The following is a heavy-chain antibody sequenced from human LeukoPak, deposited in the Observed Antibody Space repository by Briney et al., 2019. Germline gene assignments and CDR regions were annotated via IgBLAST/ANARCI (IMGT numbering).Heavy chain of an antibody. CDR2: ISGGGGST. V-gene: IGHV3-23*01. Sequence: GGSLRLSCAASGFTFTSYAMRWVRRAPGKGLEWVSTISGGGGSTYYADSVKGRFTISRDNSKNTLYLQMNSLRAEDTAVYYCASRTVANFDYWGQGTLVTVSS. D-gene: IGHD4-23*01. CDR3: ASRTVANFDY. J-gene: IGHJ4*02. CDR1: GFTFTSYA.